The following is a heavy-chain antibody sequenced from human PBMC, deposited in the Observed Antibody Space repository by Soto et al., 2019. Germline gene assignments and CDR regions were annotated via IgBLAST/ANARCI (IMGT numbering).Heavy chain of an antibody. CDR1: GFTFSSYT. CDR3: ARWSYLDY. D-gene: IGHD3-3*01. CDR2: ISSRSSYR. V-gene: IGHV3-21*04. Sequence: GGSLRLSCVSSGFTFSSYTVNWVRQAPGKGLEWVSSISSRSSYRYYADSVKGRFTVSRDDAKNSLYLQMNSLRADDTAMYYCARWSYLDYWGQGTRVTVSS. J-gene: IGHJ4*02.